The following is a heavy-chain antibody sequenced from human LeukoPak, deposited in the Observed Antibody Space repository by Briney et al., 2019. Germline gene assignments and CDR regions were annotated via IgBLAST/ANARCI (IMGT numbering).Heavy chain of an antibody. CDR2: IYYSGST. CDR3: ARDRTAMGRGMDV. J-gene: IGHJ6*02. CDR1: GGSISSYY. Sequence: SETLSLTCTVSGGSISSYYWSWIRQPPGKGLEWIGYIYYSGSTNYNPSLKSRVTISVDTSKNQFSLKLSSVTAADTAVYYCARDRTAMGRGMDVWGQGTTVTVSS. D-gene: IGHD5-18*01. V-gene: IGHV4-59*01.